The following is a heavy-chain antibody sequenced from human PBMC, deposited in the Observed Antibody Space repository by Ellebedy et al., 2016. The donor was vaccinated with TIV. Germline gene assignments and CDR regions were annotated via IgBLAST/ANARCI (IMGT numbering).Heavy chain of an antibody. D-gene: IGHD2-15*01. J-gene: IGHJ4*02. V-gene: IGHV4-34*01. Sequence: SETLSLXCAVSGTSFSHFYWGWVRQSPGKGLEWIGEINHAGHNTYNPSLASRLTISVDTSQNHISLSLISVTAADTGIYYCTTGKWWSSSQWGQGTLVTVTS. CDR3: TTGKWWSSSQ. CDR1: GTSFSHFY. CDR2: INHAGHN.